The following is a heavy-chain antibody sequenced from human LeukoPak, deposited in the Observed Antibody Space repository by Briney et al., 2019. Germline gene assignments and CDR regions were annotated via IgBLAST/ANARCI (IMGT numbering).Heavy chain of an antibody. V-gene: IGHV4-59*01. CDR3: AREGRQDYVYFDC. J-gene: IGHJ4*02. CDR1: GDSISSYY. D-gene: IGHD4-17*01. CDR2: VNYSGNT. Sequence: SETLSLTCTVSGDSISSYYWSWIRQPPGKGLEWMGYVNYSGNTNYNPSLKSRVTISVDTSKNQFSLRLTSVTAADTAVYYCAREGRQDYVYFDCWGQGTLVTVSS.